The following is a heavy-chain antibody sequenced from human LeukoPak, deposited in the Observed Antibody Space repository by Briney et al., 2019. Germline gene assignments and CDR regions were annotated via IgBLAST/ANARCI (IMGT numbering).Heavy chain of an antibody. D-gene: IGHD3-10*01. CDR2: IYRAGET. J-gene: IGHJ3*02. CDR1: GFTLNNYD. Sequence: GGSLRLSYVASGFTLNNYDMHWVRQATGEGLEWVSIIYRAGETYYPGSVKGRLTISRENAKNSLYLQMNSLRAGDTAVYYCAREMSGGNDAFDIWGQGTMVTVSS. CDR3: AREMSGGNDAFDI. V-gene: IGHV3-13*01.